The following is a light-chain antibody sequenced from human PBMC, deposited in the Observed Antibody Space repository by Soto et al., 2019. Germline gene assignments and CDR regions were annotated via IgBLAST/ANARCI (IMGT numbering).Light chain of an antibody. V-gene: IGLV2-11*01. Sequence: QSALTQPASVSGSPGQSITISCTGTSSDVESYNLVSWYQQHPGKAPKVMIYDVSKRPSGVPDRFSGSKSGNTASLTLSGLEAEDEADYYCCSYAGSYTFYVFGTGTKLTVL. CDR2: DVS. CDR1: SSDVESYNL. J-gene: IGLJ1*01. CDR3: CSYAGSYTFYV.